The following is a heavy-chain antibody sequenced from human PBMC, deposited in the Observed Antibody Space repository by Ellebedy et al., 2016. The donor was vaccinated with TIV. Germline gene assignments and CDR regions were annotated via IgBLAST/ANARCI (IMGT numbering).Heavy chain of an antibody. CDR3: TRDSGWEETD. CDR2: INGRSDWT. V-gene: IGHV3-21*04. D-gene: IGHD1-26*01. CDR1: GFTFSSYS. J-gene: IGHJ4*02. Sequence: GESLKISXAASGFTFSSYSMNWVRQAPGKGLEWVSGINGRSDWTDYLDSVKGRFTTSRDNSKNTLHLQMNSLRVEDTAMYFCTRDSGWEETDWGQGTLVIVSS.